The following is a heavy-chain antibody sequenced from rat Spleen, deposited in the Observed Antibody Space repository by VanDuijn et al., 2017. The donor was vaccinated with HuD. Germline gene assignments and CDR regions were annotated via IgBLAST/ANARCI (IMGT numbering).Heavy chain of an antibody. J-gene: IGHJ3*01. V-gene: IGHV5S23*01. CDR2: ISTYGGDT. D-gene: IGHD1-11*01. Sequence: EVKLVESGGNLIQPGGSLKLSCVASGFTFYNYDMAWVRQARTKGLEWVASISTYGGDTYYRDSVRGRFTISRDNAKSTLYLQMDSLKSEDTATYYCTREGLDYAMAFAYWGQGALVTVSS. CDR3: TREGLDYAMAFAY. CDR1: GFTFYNYD.